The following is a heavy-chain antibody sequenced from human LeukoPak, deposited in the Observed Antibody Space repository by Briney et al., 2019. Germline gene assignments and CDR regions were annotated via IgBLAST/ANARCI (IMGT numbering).Heavy chain of an antibody. J-gene: IGHJ4*02. V-gene: IGHV3-20*04. Sequence: GGSLRLSCAGPGFTFDDCGMSWVRQAPGKGLEWVSGINWNGGSTGYADSVKGRFTISRDNAKNSLYLQMNSLRVEDTALYYCAAGDASGWYFDYWGQGTLVTVSS. CDR1: GFTFDDCG. D-gene: IGHD6-19*01. CDR3: AAGDASGWYFDY. CDR2: INWNGGST.